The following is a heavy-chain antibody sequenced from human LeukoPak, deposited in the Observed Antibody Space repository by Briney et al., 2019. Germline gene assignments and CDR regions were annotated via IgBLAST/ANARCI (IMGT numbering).Heavy chain of an antibody. CDR1: GYSISSGYY. J-gene: IGHJ4*02. CDR3: AIYDFWSSYHDY. CDR2: IYHSGST. D-gene: IGHD3-3*01. V-gene: IGHV4-38-2*02. Sequence: PSETLSLTCTVSGYSISSGYYWGWIRQPPGKGLEWIGSIYHSGSTYYNPSLKSRVTISVDTPKNQFSLKLSSVTAADTAVYYCAIYDFWSSYHDYWGQGTLVTVSS.